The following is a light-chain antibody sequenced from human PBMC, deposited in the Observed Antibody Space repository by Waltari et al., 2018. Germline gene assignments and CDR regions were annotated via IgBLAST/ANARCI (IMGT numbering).Light chain of an antibody. CDR2: KSS. CDR3: QHYNSYPLT. Sequence: DIQMTQSPSTLSASVGDRVTITCRASQSISSWLAWYQQKPGKAPNRLIYKSSSLESGVPSRFSGSGSGTEFTRTISSLQPDDFATYYCQHYNSYPLTFGGGTKVEIK. CDR1: QSISSW. V-gene: IGKV1-5*03. J-gene: IGKJ4*01.